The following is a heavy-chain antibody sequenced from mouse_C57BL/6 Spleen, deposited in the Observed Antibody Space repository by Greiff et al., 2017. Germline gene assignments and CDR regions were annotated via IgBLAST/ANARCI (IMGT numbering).Heavy chain of an antibody. CDR2: ISDGGSYT. Sequence: EVQLVESGGGLVKPGGSLKLSCAASGFTFSSYAMSWVRQTPEKRLEWVATISDGGSYTYYPDNVKGRFTISRDNAKNNLYLQMSHLKSEDTAMYYCARDQTYYSNYGGGAMDYWGQGTSVTVSS. D-gene: IGHD2-5*01. V-gene: IGHV5-4*01. J-gene: IGHJ4*01. CDR3: ARDQTYYSNYGGGAMDY. CDR1: GFTFSSYA.